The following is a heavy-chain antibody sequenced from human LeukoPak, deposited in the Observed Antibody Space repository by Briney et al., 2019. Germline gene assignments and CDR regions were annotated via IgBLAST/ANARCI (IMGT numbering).Heavy chain of an antibody. CDR2: IYHSGST. CDR1: GYPISSGYY. V-gene: IGHV4-38-2*02. D-gene: IGHD2-2*01. Sequence: PSETLSLTCSVSGYPISSGYYWAWIRQPPGKGLEWIGTIYHSGSTYYNPSLKSRVTISVDTSKNQFSLKLSSVTAADTAIYYCARPLHCSSTTCYDWFDPWXQGTLVTVSS. J-gene: IGHJ5*02. CDR3: ARPLHCSSTTCYDWFDP.